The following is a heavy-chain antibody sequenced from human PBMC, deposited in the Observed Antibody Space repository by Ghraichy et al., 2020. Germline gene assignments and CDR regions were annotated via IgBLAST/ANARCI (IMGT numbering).Heavy chain of an antibody. Sequence: SLRLSCAASGFTFSSYAMHWVRQAPGKGLEWVAVISYDGSNKYYADSVKGRFTISRDNSKNTLYLQMNSLRAEDTAVYYCARYRYSGSYSGDDAFDIWGQGTMVTVSS. V-gene: IGHV3-30-3*01. J-gene: IGHJ3*02. CDR3: ARYRYSGSYSGDDAFDI. D-gene: IGHD1-26*01. CDR1: GFTFSSYA. CDR2: ISYDGSNK.